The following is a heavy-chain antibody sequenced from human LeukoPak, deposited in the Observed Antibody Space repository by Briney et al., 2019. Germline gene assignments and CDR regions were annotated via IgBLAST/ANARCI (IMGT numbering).Heavy chain of an antibody. J-gene: IGHJ4*02. CDR3: AKGEATISSGYYLNFDL. CDR1: GFTFSSYA. V-gene: IGHV3-23*01. D-gene: IGHD3-22*01. CDR2: ISASDGST. Sequence: PGGSLRLSCAASGFTFSSYAMSWVRQAPGQGLEWVSTISASDGSTNYADAVKGRFTISRDNSKNTLSLQMNSLRAEDTAVYYCAKGEATISSGYYLNFDLWGQGTLVSVSS.